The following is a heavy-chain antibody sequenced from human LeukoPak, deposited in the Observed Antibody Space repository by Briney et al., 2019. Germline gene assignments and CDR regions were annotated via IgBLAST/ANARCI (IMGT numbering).Heavy chain of an antibody. CDR3: AKVTIVGAAKWFDP. J-gene: IGHJ5*02. D-gene: IGHD1-26*01. V-gene: IGHV3-23*01. CDR2: ISGSGGST. CDR1: GFTFSSYA. Sequence: GGSLRLSCAASGFTFSSYAMSWVRQAPGKGLEWVSTISGSGGSTYYADSVKGRFTISRDNSKNTLYLQMNSLRADDTAVYYCAKVTIVGAAKWFDPWGQGALVTVSS.